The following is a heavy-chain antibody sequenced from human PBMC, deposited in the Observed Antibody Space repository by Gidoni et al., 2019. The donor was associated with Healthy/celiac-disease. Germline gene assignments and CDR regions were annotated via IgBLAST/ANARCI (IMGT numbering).Heavy chain of an antibody. CDR2: ISYDGSNK. D-gene: IGHD2-15*01. V-gene: IGHV3-30-3*01. Sequence: QVQLVESGGGVVQPGRSLRLSCAASGFTFSSYAMHWVRQAPGKGLEWVAVISYDGSNKYYADSVKGRFTISRDNSKNTLYLQMNSLRAEDTAVYYCARDPSNLNCSGGSCYSSRFDPWGQGTLVTVSS. CDR1: GFTFSSYA. J-gene: IGHJ5*02. CDR3: ARDPSNLNCSGGSCYSSRFDP.